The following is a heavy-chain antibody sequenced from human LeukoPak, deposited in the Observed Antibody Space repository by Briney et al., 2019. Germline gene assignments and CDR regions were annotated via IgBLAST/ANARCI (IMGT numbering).Heavy chain of an antibody. CDR2: INHSGST. CDR1: GGSFSGYY. J-gene: IGHJ6*02. Sequence: SETPSLTCAVYGGSFSGYYWSWIRQPPGKGLEWIGEINHSGSTNYNPSLKSRVTISVDTSKNQFSLELSSVTAADTAVYYCAREIPVISLYYYYYGMDVWGQGTTVTVSS. V-gene: IGHV4-34*01. CDR3: AREIPVISLYYYYYGMDV. D-gene: IGHD2-21*01.